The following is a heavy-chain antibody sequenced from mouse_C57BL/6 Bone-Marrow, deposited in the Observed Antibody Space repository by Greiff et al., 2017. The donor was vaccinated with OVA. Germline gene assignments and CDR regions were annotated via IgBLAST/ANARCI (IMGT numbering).Heavy chain of an antibody. V-gene: IGHV5-17*01. J-gene: IGHJ4*01. Sequence: EVKLMESGGGLVKPGGSLKLSCAASGFTFSDYGMHWVRQAPEKGLEWVAYISSGSSTIYYADTVKGRFTISRDNAKNTLFLQMTSLRSEDTAMYYCARANYRYAMDYWGQGTSVTVSS. CDR1: GFTFSDYG. CDR2: ISSGSSTI. CDR3: ARANYRYAMDY. D-gene: IGHD2-1*01.